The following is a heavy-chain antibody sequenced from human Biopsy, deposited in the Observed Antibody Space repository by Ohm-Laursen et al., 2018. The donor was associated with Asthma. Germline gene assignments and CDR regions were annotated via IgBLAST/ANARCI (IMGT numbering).Heavy chain of an antibody. D-gene: IGHD1-26*01. V-gene: IGHV3-30*18. J-gene: IGHJ4*02. CDR2: ISFVGSNK. Sequence: SLRLSCAASGFTFSNYGMHWVRQAPGKGLDWVAVISFVGSNKNYTDSVKGRFTISRDNSRNTLHLQMNSLRAEDTAVYYCAKDVFPGWELRRGPDSWGQGTLVTVSS. CDR3: AKDVFPGWELRRGPDS. CDR1: GFTFSNYG.